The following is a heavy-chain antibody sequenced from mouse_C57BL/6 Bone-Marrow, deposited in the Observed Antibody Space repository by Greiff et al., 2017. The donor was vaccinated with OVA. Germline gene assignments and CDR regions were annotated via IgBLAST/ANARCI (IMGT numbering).Heavy chain of an antibody. J-gene: IGHJ1*03. CDR1: GFPITSGYY. Sequence: QLQESGPGLVKPSQSLFLTCSITGFPITSGYYWIWIRQSPGKPLEWMGYITHSGETFYNPSLQSPISITSETSKNQFFLQLNSVTTEDTAMYSCAGVLYDGYPYWYFDVWGTGTTVTVSS. CDR3: AGVLYDGYPYWYFDV. D-gene: IGHD2-3*01. V-gene: IGHV12-3*01. CDR2: ITHSGET.